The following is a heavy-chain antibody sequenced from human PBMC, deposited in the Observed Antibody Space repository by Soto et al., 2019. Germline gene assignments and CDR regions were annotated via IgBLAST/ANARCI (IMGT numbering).Heavy chain of an antibody. J-gene: IGHJ4*02. CDR1: GGSISSYY. CDR2: IYYRGNT. CDR3: ARDWGASSSLIIDY. V-gene: IGHV4-59*01. D-gene: IGHD6-6*01. Sequence: PSETLSLTCTVSGGSISSYYWSWIRQPPGKGLEWIGYIYYRGNTNYNPSLKSRVTISVDTSKNQFSLKLRSVTAADTAVYYCARDWGASSSLIIDYWGQGPLVTVS.